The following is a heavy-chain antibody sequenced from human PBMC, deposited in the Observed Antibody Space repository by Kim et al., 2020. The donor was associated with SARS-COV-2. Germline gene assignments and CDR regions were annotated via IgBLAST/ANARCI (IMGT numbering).Heavy chain of an antibody. CDR1: GFRFSNYA. CDR3: AKVLGGGYHEAFDV. D-gene: IGHD1-26*01. CDR2: ISYDGSNQ. V-gene: IGHV3-30*18. J-gene: IGHJ3*01. Sequence: GGSLRLSCAASGFRFSNYAMYWVRQAPVKGLEWVAVISYDGSNQYYGDSVKGRFTISRDNSKNTVFLQMNSLTTEDTAVYYCAKVLGGGYHEAFDVWGQGTMVTVSS.